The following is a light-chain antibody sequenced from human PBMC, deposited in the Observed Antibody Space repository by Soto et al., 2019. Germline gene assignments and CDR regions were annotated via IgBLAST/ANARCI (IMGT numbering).Light chain of an antibody. Sequence: DIQMTQSPSTLSASVGDRVTITCRASQSISSLLAWYQQKPGKAPKLLIYDASSLESGVPSRFSVSGSRTAFPLTISSLQPDDFATYYCQQYNSYSWTFGQGTKVEIK. V-gene: IGKV1-5*01. CDR1: QSISSL. J-gene: IGKJ1*01. CDR2: DAS. CDR3: QQYNSYSWT.